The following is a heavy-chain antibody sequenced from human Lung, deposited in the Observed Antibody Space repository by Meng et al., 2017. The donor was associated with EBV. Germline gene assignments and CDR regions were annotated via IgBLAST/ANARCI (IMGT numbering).Heavy chain of an antibody. D-gene: IGHD5-18*01. J-gene: IGHJ4*02. CDR1: SGSISSDTSS. V-gene: IGHV4-30-2*01. CDR2: VYRSGST. Sequence: QLQLQESGSGLVKPSQTLSLTCAGSSGSISSDTSSWNWIRQRPGKGLEWIGFVYRSGSTYYNPSLKSRVIISVDRSNNQFSLELNSVSAADTAVYYCARAKWGHSYGSEALYFDHWGPGTLVTVSS. CDR3: ARAKWGHSYGSEALYFDH.